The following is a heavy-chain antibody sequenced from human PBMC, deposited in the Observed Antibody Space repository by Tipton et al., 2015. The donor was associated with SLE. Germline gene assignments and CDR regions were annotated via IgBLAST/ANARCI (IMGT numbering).Heavy chain of an antibody. D-gene: IGHD5-24*01. CDR3: ARRVEMASFDY. CDR2: IYYSGST. V-gene: IGHV4-39*07. Sequence: TLSLTCTVSGGSISSSSYYWGWIRQPPGKGLEWIGSIYYSGSTYYNPSLKSRVTISVDTSKNQFSLKLSSVTAADTAGYYCARRVEMASFDYWGQGTLVTVSS. CDR1: GGSISSSSYY. J-gene: IGHJ4*02.